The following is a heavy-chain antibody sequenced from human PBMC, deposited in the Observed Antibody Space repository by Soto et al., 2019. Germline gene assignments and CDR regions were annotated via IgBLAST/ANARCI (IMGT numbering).Heavy chain of an antibody. CDR1: GFMFSGYA. D-gene: IGHD5-18*01. CDR2: FSRTDSTV. CDR3: ERETNSPHHNFDY. J-gene: IGHJ4*02. V-gene: IGHV3-48*03. Sequence: GGSLRLSCAASGFMFSGYAMDWVRQAPGKGLEWVSYFSRTDSTVQYADSVKGRFIISRDNVANSLYLQMHSLRAEDTAVYYCERETNSPHHNFDYGGPGTLVTVSS.